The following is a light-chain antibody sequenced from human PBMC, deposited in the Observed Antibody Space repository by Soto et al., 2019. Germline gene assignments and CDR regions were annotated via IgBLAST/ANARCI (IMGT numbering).Light chain of an antibody. CDR2: DSF. CDR3: QQRSSWPLT. CDR1: QSVTSY. V-gene: IGKV3-11*01. Sequence: EIVLTQSPATLSLSPGERATLSCRASQSVTSYLAWYQQKPGQAPRLLIYDSFNRATGIPARFSGSGSGTDFSLTISSLEPEEFAVYYCQQRSSWPLTVGGGTKVEIK. J-gene: IGKJ4*01.